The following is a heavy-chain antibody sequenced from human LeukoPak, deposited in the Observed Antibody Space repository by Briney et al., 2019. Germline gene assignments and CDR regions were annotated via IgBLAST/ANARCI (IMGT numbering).Heavy chain of an antibody. CDR2: IIPILGIA. V-gene: IGHV1-69*04. CDR1: GGTFSSYA. J-gene: IGHJ6*02. Sequence: ASVKVSCKASGGTFSSYAISWVRQAPGQGLEWMGRIIPILGIANYAQKFQGRVTITADKSTSTAYMELSSLRSEDTAVYYCAREERYFDWSRGTYGMDVWGQGTTVTVSS. D-gene: IGHD3-9*01. CDR3: AREERYFDWSRGTYGMDV.